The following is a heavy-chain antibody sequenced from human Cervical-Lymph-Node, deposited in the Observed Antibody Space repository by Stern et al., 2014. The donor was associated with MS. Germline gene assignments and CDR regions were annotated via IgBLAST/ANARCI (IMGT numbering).Heavy chain of an antibody. CDR1: GGSISSSSYY. J-gene: IGHJ4*02. CDR2: IYYSGTP. Sequence: VQLEESGPGLVKPSETLSLTCTVSGGSISSSSYYWGWIRQPPGKGLEWMGSIYYSGTPSYTPSPKSRVTIPVDTSKTQFSLKLSSVTAADTAVYYCARSKYLGSDYWGQGTLVTVSS. V-gene: IGHV4-39*01. CDR3: ARSKYLGSDY. D-gene: IGHD1-26*01.